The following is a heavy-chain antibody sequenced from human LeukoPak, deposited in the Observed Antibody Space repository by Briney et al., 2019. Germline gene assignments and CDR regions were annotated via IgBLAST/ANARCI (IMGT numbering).Heavy chain of an antibody. CDR1: GGSISSYY. Sequence: SETLSLTCTVSGGSISSYYWSWIRQPAGKGLEWIGRIYTSGSTNYNPSLESRVTMSVDTSKNQFALKQSSVTGADTAVYYCARDMTLLWFGELCAFDIWGQGTMLTVSS. J-gene: IGHJ3*02. CDR2: IYTSGST. CDR3: ARDMTLLWFGELCAFDI. V-gene: IGHV4-4*07. D-gene: IGHD3-10*01.